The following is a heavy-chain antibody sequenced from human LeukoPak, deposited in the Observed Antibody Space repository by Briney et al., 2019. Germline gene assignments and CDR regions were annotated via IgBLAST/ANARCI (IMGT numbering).Heavy chain of an antibody. CDR1: GFTFSSYE. J-gene: IGHJ4*02. D-gene: IGHD6-13*01. CDR3: AKDSGYTSSWYFGDY. V-gene: IGHV3-48*03. CDR2: ISSSGSTI. Sequence: GGSLRLSCAASGFTFSSYEMNWVRQAPGKGLEWVSYISSSGSTIYYADSVKGRFTISKDNSKNTLYLQMNSLRAEDTAFYYCAKDSGYTSSWYFGDYWGQGTLVTVSS.